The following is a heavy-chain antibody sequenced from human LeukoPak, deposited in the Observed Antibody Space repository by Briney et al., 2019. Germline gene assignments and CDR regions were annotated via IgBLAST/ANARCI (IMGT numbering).Heavy chain of an antibody. D-gene: IGHD2-21*02. CDR2: ISGDSNTI. Sequence: GGSLRLSCAASGFTFSTYSMNWVRQAPGEGLEWLSYISGDSNTIYYADSVKGRFTISRDNAKNTLYLQMNSLRAEDTSVYYCAGSLAYCGGDCHAAFDYWGQGTLVTVSS. J-gene: IGHJ4*02. CDR1: GFTFSTYS. CDR3: AGSLAYCGGDCHAAFDY. V-gene: IGHV3-48*04.